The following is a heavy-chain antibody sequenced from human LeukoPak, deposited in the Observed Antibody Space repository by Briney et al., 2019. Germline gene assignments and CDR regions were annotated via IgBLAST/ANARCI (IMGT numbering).Heavy chain of an antibody. Sequence: PGGSLRLSCAASGFTFSSCGMHWVRQAPGKGLEWVAVISYDGSNKYYADSVKGRFTISRDNSKNTLYLQMNSLRAEDTAVYYCAKDGRSSGPPYYGMDVWGQGTTVTVSS. CDR1: GFTFSSCG. CDR2: ISYDGSNK. J-gene: IGHJ6*02. V-gene: IGHV3-30*18. D-gene: IGHD6-19*01. CDR3: AKDGRSSGPPYYGMDV.